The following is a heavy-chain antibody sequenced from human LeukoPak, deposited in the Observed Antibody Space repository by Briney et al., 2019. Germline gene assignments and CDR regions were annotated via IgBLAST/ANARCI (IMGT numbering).Heavy chain of an antibody. V-gene: IGHV1-8*01. CDR3: ARGAPGSYCSGGSCPYFDY. CDR2: MNPNSGNT. Sequence: ASVKLSCKASGYTFTSYDINWVRQATGQGLEWMGWMNPNSGNTGYAQKFQGRVTMTRNTSISTAYMELTSLRSEDADVYYCARGAPGSYCSGGSCPYFDYWGQGTLATVSS. CDR1: GYTFTSYD. D-gene: IGHD2-15*01. J-gene: IGHJ4*02.